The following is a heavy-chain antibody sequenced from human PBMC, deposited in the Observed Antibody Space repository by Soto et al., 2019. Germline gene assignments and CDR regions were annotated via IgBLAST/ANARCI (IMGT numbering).Heavy chain of an antibody. Sequence: QIQLVESGGGVVQPGGSLRLSCSASGFSFGSFGMHWVLQAPGEGLEWVAFISRDGSNSFYGDSVKGRFTLSRDNSRNTVYLQMSNTSYEDTALYYCARGNLSFDFDSWGEGTLVIVSS. CDR2: ISRDGSNS. CDR1: GFSFGSFG. V-gene: IGHV3-30*03. J-gene: IGHJ4*02. CDR3: ARGNLSFDFDS.